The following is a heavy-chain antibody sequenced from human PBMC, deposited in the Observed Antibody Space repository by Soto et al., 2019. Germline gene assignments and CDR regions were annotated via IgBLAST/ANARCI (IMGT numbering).Heavy chain of an antibody. J-gene: IGHJ4*02. V-gene: IGHV4-34*01. CDR2: INHSGST. D-gene: IGHD5-12*01. Sequence: SETLTLTCAVYCGSLSGYYCIWIRQPPGKGLEWIGEINHSGSTNYNPSLKSRVTISVDTSKNQFSLKLSSVTAADTAVYYCARGKGYDYWGQGTLVTVSS. CDR3: ARGKGYDY. CDR1: CGSLSGYY.